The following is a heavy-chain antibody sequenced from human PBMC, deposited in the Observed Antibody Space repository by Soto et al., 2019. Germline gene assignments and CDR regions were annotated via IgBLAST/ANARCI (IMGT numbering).Heavy chain of an antibody. CDR2: IYSGGST. Sequence: GGSLRLSCAASGFTVSSNYMSWVRQAPGKGLEWVAFIYSGGSTYYADAVKGRFTISRVNSKNTLYLQINSLRAEDTAVYYCATDGPGGXWGQGTLVTVSX. J-gene: IGHJ4*02. V-gene: IGHV3-53*01. D-gene: IGHD3-10*01. CDR3: ATDGPGGX. CDR1: GFTVSSNY.